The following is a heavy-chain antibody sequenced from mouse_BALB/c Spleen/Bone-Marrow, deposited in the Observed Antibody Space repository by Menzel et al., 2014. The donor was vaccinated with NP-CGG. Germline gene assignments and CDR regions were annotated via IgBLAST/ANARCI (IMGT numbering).Heavy chain of an antibody. D-gene: IGHD2-3*01. CDR3: GGQDGYYGGFAY. J-gene: IGHJ3*01. CDR1: GYSFTGYF. Sequence: EVQLVESGPELVKPGASVKISYKASGYSFTGYFMNWVKQSHGKSLEWIGRINPYNGDTFYNQKFKGKATLTVDKSSSTAHMELLSLTSEDSAVYYCGGQDGYYGGFAYWGQGTLVTVFA. CDR2: INPYNGDT. V-gene: IGHV1-37*01.